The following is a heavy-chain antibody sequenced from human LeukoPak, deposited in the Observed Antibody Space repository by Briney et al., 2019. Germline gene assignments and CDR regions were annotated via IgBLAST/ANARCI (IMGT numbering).Heavy chain of an antibody. Sequence: GGSLRLSCAASGFTFSSYAMSWVRQAPGKGLEWVSAISGSGGSTYYADSVKGRFTISRDNSKNTLYLQMNSLRAEDTAVYYCAEDRGPGIAVAGSDYWGQGTLVTVSS. CDR2: ISGSGGST. V-gene: IGHV3-23*01. J-gene: IGHJ4*02. CDR3: AEDRGPGIAVAGSDY. D-gene: IGHD6-19*01. CDR1: GFTFSSYA.